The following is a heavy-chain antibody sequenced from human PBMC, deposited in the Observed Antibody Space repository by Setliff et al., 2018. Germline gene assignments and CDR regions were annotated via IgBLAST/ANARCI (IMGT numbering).Heavy chain of an antibody. D-gene: IGHD2-15*01. Sequence: SETLSLTCAVSGGSISSSNWWSWVRQPPGKGLEWIGEIYHSGSTNYNPSLRGRVTMSVDTSNKRFSLNLTSVTAADTAVYYCATSGFCGAGSCYSFDDWGQGALVTVSS. CDR2: IYHSGST. CDR3: ATSGFCGAGSCYSFDD. J-gene: IGHJ4*02. CDR1: GGSISSSNW. V-gene: IGHV4-4*02.